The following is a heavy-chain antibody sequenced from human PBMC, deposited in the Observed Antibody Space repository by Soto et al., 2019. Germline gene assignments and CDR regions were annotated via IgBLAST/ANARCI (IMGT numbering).Heavy chain of an antibody. CDR3: ARESYYYDSSTFDI. CDR1: GFTFSSYI. V-gene: IGHV3-48*02. J-gene: IGHJ3*02. CDR2: ISRSSRTI. D-gene: IGHD3-22*01. Sequence: EVQLVESGGGLVQPGGSLRLSCAASGFTFSSYIMNWVRQAPGKGLEWVSYISRSSRTIYYADSVKGRFTISRDNAKNSLYLQMNSLIDEDTSVYYCARESYYYDSSTFDIWGQGTMVTVSS.